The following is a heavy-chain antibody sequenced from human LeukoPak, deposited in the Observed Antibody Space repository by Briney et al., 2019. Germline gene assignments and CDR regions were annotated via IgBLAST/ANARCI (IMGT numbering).Heavy chain of an antibody. Sequence: GGSLRLSCAASGFTFSDYYMSWIRQAPGKGLEWVSYISSSGSTIYYADSVKGRFTISRDNAKNSLYLQMNSLRAEDTAVYYCARDLIGGLYYYDSSGYLLDYWGQGTLVTVSS. V-gene: IGHV3-11*01. J-gene: IGHJ4*02. D-gene: IGHD3-22*01. CDR3: ARDLIGGLYYYDSSGYLLDY. CDR2: ISSSGSTI. CDR1: GFTFSDYY.